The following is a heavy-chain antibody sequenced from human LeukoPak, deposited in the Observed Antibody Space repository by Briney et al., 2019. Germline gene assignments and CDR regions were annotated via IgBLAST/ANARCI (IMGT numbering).Heavy chain of an antibody. D-gene: IGHD3-22*01. CDR3: GRDYYDSSGDGAFDI. CDR1: GGTFSSYA. V-gene: IGHV1-2*02. J-gene: IGHJ3*02. Sequence: ASVKVSCKASGGTFSSYAISWVRQAPGQGLEWMGWINPNSGGTNYAQKFQDRVTMTRDTSISTVYMELSRLRSDDTAVYYCGRDYYDSSGDGAFDIWGQGTMVTVSS. CDR2: INPNSGGT.